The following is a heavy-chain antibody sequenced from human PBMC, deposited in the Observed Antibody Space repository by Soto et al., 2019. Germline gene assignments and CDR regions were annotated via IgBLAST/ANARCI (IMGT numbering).Heavy chain of an antibody. CDR3: ARVRTNNYHFDY. D-gene: IGHD1-1*01. CDR1: GFTFSSYW. J-gene: IGHJ4*02. V-gene: IGHV3-7*01. CDR2: IKQDGSEK. Sequence: GGSLRLSCAASGFTFSSYWMSWVRQAPGKGLEWVANIKQDGSEKYYVDSVKGRFTISRDNAKNSLYLQMNSMRSEEPAVYYCARVRTNNYHFDYGAQEPLVTVPS.